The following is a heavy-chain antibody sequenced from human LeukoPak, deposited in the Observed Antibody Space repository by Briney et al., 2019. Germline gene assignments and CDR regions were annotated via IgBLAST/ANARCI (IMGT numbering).Heavy chain of an antibody. D-gene: IGHD3-22*01. CDR1: GYTFSSYW. Sequence: GGALRLSCAAPGYTFSSYWLRWVRHAPGKGLVWVSHINSEVGNTIYANSVKGRFTISRDNAKNTLYLQMNSLRAEDTAVYYCARVDPTMIGVSDAFDIWGQGTVVTVPS. J-gene: IGHJ3*02. V-gene: IGHV3-74*01. CDR2: INSEVGNT. CDR3: ARVDPTMIGVSDAFDI.